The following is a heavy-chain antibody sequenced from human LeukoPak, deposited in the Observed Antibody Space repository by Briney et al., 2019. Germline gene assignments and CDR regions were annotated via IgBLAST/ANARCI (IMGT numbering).Heavy chain of an antibody. D-gene: IGHD5-24*01. Sequence: GGSLRLSCAASGFTFSSYAMSWVRQAPGKGLEWVSAISGSGGSTYYADSVKGRFTISRDNSKNTLYLQMNSLRAEDTAAYYCAKENGEMATIGDAFDIWGQGTMVTVSS. CDR3: AKENGEMATIGDAFDI. CDR1: GFTFSSYA. CDR2: ISGSGGST. J-gene: IGHJ3*02. V-gene: IGHV3-23*01.